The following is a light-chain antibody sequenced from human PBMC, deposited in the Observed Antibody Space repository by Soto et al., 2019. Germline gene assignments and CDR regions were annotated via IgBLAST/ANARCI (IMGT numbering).Light chain of an antibody. Sequence: EIVMTQSPGTLSVSPGERATLFCRASQSVSNDLAWYQQKPGQAPRLLIYGASSRATGIPDRFSGSGSGTDFTLTISRLEPEDFAVYYCQQYGSSPRTFGQGTKVDIK. J-gene: IGKJ1*01. V-gene: IGKV3-20*01. CDR2: GAS. CDR3: QQYGSSPRT. CDR1: QSVSND.